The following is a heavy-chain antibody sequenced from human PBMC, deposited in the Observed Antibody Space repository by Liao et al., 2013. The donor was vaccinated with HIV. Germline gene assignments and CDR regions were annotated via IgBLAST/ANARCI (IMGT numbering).Heavy chain of an antibody. CDR2: ISDSGSD. V-gene: IGHV4-59*12. CDR3: TEGVQLITPVYHLSR. D-gene: IGHD1-1*01. CDR1: GVSMSDYY. Sequence: VQLQESGPGLVRPSEALFLTCTVSGVSMSDYYWNWIRQSPGKGLEWLGYISDSGSDNYNPSLKSRVTISLDTSKNQISLKVNSVTAADTAVYFCTEGVQLITPVYHLSRWGQGTLVTVSS. J-gene: IGHJ4*02.